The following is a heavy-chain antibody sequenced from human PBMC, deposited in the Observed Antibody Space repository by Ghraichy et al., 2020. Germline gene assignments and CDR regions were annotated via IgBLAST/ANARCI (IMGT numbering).Heavy chain of an antibody. D-gene: IGHD3-22*01. CDR2: IYYSGST. CDR1: GGSISSSSYY. Sequence: SQTLSLTCTVSGGSISSSSYYWGWIRQPPGKGLEWIGSIYYSGSTYYNPSLKSRVTISVDTSKNQFSLKLSSVTAADTAVYYCARVDYDSSGYYAYYGMDVWGQGTTVTVSS. J-gene: IGHJ6*02. V-gene: IGHV4-39*07. CDR3: ARVDYDSSGYYAYYGMDV.